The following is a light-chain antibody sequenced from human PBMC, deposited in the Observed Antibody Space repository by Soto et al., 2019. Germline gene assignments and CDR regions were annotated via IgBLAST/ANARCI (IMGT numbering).Light chain of an antibody. Sequence: DIQMTQSPSTLSASVGYRVTITCRASQSISSWLAWYQQKPGKAPKLLIYKASSLESGVPSRFSGSGSGTEFTLTISRLQPDDFATYYCQQYNSFPTFGQGTKVEIK. J-gene: IGKJ1*01. CDR2: KAS. CDR1: QSISSW. CDR3: QQYNSFPT. V-gene: IGKV1-5*03.